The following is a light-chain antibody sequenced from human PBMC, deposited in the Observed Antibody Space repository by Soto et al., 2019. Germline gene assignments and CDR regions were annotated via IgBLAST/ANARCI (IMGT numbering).Light chain of an antibody. CDR1: PSVSSD. CDR3: QRRSNSPPFT. Sequence: EIVLTQSPATLSLSPGERATLSCRASPSVSSDVAWYQQKPGQAPRLLIYDASNRATGIPARFSGSGSGRDSTLTSSSIEPEDCAVYYWQRRSNSPPFTFGPGTKVYIK. J-gene: IGKJ3*01. CDR2: DAS. V-gene: IGKV3-11*02.